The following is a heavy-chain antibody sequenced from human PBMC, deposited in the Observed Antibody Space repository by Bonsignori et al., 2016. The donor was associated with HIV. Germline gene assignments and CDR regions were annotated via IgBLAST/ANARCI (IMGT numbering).Heavy chain of an antibody. CDR2: ISAYNGNT. D-gene: IGHD3-3*01. Sequence: WVRQAPGQGLEWMGWISAYNGNTNYAQKLQGRVTMTTDTSTSTAYMELRSLRSDDTAVYYCARDHEGQGLWQVIGVVIRLDPWGQGTLVTVSS. CDR3: ARDHEGQGLWQVIGVVIRLDP. J-gene: IGHJ5*02. V-gene: IGHV1-18*01.